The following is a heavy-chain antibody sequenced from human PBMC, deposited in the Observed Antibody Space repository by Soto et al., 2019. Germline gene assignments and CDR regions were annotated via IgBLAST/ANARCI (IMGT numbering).Heavy chain of an antibody. Sequence: GGSLRLSCAASGFTFSNYGMHWVRQAPGKGLEWVAVIWYDGSNKYYADSVKGRFTISRDNSRNTLYLQMNSLRAEDTAVYYCASGGGVGVDPWGQGTLVTVSS. CDR1: GFTFSNYG. D-gene: IGHD3-16*01. CDR2: IWYDGSNK. CDR3: ASGGGVGVDP. V-gene: IGHV3-33*01. J-gene: IGHJ5*02.